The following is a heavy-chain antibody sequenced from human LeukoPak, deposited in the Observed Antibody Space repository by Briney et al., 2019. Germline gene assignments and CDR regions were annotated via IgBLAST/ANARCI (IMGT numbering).Heavy chain of an antibody. CDR2: ISGSGGST. V-gene: IGHV3-23*01. D-gene: IGHD3-10*01. CDR1: GFTFSSYG. Sequence: GGSLRLSCAASGFTFSSYGMSWVRQAPGKGLEWVSAISGSGGSTDYADSVKGRFTISRDNSKNTLYLQMNSLRAEDTAIYYCAKRNTMVRGGPCFDYWGRGILVTVSS. CDR3: AKRNTMVRGGPCFDY. J-gene: IGHJ4*02.